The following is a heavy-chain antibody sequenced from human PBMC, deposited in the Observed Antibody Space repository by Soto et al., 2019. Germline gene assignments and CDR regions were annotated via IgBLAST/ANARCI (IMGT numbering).Heavy chain of an antibody. D-gene: IGHD1-26*01. CDR1: VSTFSSYG. CDR2: ISYDESNK. J-gene: IGHJ6*02. CDR3: ARSLGSYYNSYGMDV. Sequence: GRSLSLSSAASVSTFSSYGMHWVRHAPGKGLEWVAVISYDESNKYYADSVKGRLTISRDNSKNKLYLQMNSLRAEDTAVYYCARSLGSYYNSYGMDVWGQGTRVTFSS. V-gene: IGHV3-30*03.